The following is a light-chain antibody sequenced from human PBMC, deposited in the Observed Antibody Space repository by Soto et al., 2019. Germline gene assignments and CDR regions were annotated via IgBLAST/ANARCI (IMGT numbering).Light chain of an antibody. V-gene: IGKV1-17*01. Sequence: DIQMTQSPSSLSASVGDRVTITCRASQSISSYLNWYQQKPGKAPKRLIYAASSLQSGVPSRFSSSGSGTEFTLTISSLQPEDFATYFCLQHDSYPWTFGQGTKVDIK. CDR1: QSISSY. CDR2: AAS. CDR3: LQHDSYPWT. J-gene: IGKJ1*01.